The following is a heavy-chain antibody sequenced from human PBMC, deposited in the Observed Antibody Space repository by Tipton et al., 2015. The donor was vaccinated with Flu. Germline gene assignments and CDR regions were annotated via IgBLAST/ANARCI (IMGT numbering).Heavy chain of an antibody. D-gene: IGHD7-27*01. CDR1: GGSFSGYY. Sequence: TLSLTCAVYGGSFSGYYWSWIRQPPGKGLGWIGEKNHSGSTNYNPSLKSRVTISVDTSKNQFSLKLSSVTAADTAVYYCARHWGGRYYFDYWGQGTLVTVSS. CDR3: ARHWGGRYYFDY. J-gene: IGHJ4*02. CDR2: KNHSGST. V-gene: IGHV4-34*01.